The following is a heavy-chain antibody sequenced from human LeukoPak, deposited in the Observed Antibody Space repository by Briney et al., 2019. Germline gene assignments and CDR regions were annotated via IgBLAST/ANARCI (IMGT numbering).Heavy chain of an antibody. J-gene: IGHJ4*02. CDR1: GFTFDDYA. CDR2: ISWNSGSI. V-gene: IGHV3-9*01. D-gene: IGHD3-10*01. CDR3: AKCYYYGSGSYSPYFDY. Sequence: GGSLRLSCAASGFTFDDYAMHWVRQAPGKGLEWVSGISWNSGSIGYADSVKGRLTISRDNAKNSLYLQMNSLRAEDTALYYCAKCYYYGSGSYSPYFDYWGQGTLVTVSS.